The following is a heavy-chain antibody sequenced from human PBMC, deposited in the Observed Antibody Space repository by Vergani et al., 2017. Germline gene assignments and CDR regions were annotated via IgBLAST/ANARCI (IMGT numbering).Heavy chain of an antibody. CDR3: ARRRGSGSYDS. CDR2: IDSSGSTI. CDR1: GFTFSSYE. V-gene: IGHV3-48*03. D-gene: IGHD1-26*01. Sequence: EVQLVESGGGLVQPGGSLRLSCAASGFTFSSYEMNWVRQAPGKGLEWVSYIDSSGSTIYYADSVKGRFTMSRDNAKNSLYLQMNSLRAEDTAVYYCARRRGSGSYDSWGQGTLVTVSS. J-gene: IGHJ5*01.